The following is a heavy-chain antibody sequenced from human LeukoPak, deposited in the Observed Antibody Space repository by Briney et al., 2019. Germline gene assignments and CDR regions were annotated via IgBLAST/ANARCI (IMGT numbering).Heavy chain of an antibody. CDR2: ISSSSSYI. CDR1: GFTFSSYS. V-gene: IGHV3-21*01. J-gene: IGHJ4*02. Sequence: KSGGSLRLSCAASGFTFSSYSMNWVRQAPGKGVEWVSSISSSSSYIYYADSVKGRFTITRDNAKNSLYLQMNSLRAEDTAVYYCARGYCSGGSCYEIDYWGQGTLVTVSS. D-gene: IGHD2-15*01. CDR3: ARGYCSGGSCYEIDY.